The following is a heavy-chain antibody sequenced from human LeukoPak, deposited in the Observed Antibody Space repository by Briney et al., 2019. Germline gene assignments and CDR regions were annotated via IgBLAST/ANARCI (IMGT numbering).Heavy chain of an antibody. J-gene: IGHJ4*02. CDR2: IYSGGST. V-gene: IGHV3-53*01. CDR1: GFTVSSNY. Sequence: PGGSLRLSCAASGFTVSSNYMSWVRQAPGKGLEWVSVIYSGGSTYYADSVKGRFTISRDNSKNTLYLQMNSLRAEDTAVYYCARGTVVATIRYFDYWGQGTLVTVSS. CDR3: ARGTVVATIRYFDY. D-gene: IGHD5-12*01.